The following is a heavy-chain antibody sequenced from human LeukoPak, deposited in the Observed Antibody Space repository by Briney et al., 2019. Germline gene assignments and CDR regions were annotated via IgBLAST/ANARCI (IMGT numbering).Heavy chain of an antibody. CDR3: AKDRWFGESPHYFDY. J-gene: IGHJ4*02. D-gene: IGHD3-10*01. CDR1: GFTFSSYW. V-gene: IGHV3-7*01. CDR2: IKQHGSEK. Sequence: GGSLRLSCAASGFTFSSYWMSWVRQAPGKGLEWVANIKQHGSEKYYVESAKGRFTISRDNAKNSLYLQMNSLRVEDTAVYYCAKDRWFGESPHYFDYWGQGTLVTVSS.